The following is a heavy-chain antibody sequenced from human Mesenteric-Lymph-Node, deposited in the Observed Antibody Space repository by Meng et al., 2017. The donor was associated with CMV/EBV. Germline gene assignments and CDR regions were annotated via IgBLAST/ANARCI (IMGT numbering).Heavy chain of an antibody. J-gene: IGHJ5*02. CDR3: AKCSSTSCYNWFDP. V-gene: IGHV3-11*04. D-gene: IGHD2-2*01. Sequence: GGSLKISCAASGFTFSDYYMSWIRQAPGKGLEWVSYISSSGSTIYYADSVKGRFTISRDNAKNSLYLQMNSLRAEDTAVYYCAKCSSTSCYNWFDPWGQGTLVTVSS. CDR2: ISSSGSTI. CDR1: GFTFSDYY.